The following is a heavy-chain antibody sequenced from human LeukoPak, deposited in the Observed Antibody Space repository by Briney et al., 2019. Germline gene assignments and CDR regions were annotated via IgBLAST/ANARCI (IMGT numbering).Heavy chain of an antibody. Sequence: PGGSLRLSCAASGFTFSSYAMSWVRQAPGKGLEWVSAIRVGGAGTYYADSVKGRFTISRDNSKNTVYLQMNSLRADDTAVYYCASPAQQWSWYYFDYWGQGTLVTVSS. CDR3: ASPAQQWSWYYFDY. CDR2: IRVGGAGT. J-gene: IGHJ4*02. CDR1: GFTFSSYA. D-gene: IGHD6-19*01. V-gene: IGHV3-23*01.